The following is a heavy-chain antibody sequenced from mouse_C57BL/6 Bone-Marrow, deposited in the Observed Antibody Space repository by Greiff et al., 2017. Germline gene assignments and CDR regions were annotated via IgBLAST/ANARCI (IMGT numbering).Heavy chain of an antibody. D-gene: IGHD2-4*01. CDR3: ARSRGLRHDY. J-gene: IGHJ2*01. V-gene: IGHV1-64*01. CDR1: GYTFTSYW. Sequence: VQLQQPGAELVKPGASVKLSCKASGYTFTSYWMHWVKQRPGQGLEWIGMIHPNSGSTNYPEKFQSKATLTVDKSSSTAYMQLSSLTSEDSAVYYCARSRGLRHDYWGQGTTLTVSS. CDR2: IHPNSGST.